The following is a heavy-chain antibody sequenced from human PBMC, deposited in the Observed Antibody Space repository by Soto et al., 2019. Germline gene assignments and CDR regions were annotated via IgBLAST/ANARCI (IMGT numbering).Heavy chain of an antibody. CDR2: INPNSGGT. V-gene: IGHV1-2*04. D-gene: IGHD2-21*01. CDR1: GYTFTGYY. CDR3: ARDAEAYCGGDCHFDY. Sequence: ASLKVSCKASGYTFTGYYMHWVRQAPGQGLEWMGWINPNSGGTNYAQKFQGWVTMTRDTSISTAYMELSRLRSDDTAVYYCARDAEAYCGGDCHFDYWGQGTLVTVSS. J-gene: IGHJ4*02.